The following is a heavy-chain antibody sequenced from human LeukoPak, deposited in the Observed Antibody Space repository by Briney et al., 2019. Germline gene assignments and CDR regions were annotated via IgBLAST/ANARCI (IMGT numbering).Heavy chain of an antibody. Sequence: GGSLRLSCAASGFTFSSFGMNWVRQAPGEGLGWVSYISSSSSTIYYADSVKGRFTISRDNAKNSLYLQMNSLRAEDTAVYYCAREDQATVSEVGFDYWGQGTLVTVSS. V-gene: IGHV3-48*01. D-gene: IGHD4-11*01. CDR3: AREDQATVSEVGFDY. CDR1: GFTFSSFG. CDR2: ISSSSSTI. J-gene: IGHJ4*02.